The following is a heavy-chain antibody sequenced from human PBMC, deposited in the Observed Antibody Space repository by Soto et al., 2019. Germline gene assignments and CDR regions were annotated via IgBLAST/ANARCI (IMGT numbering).Heavy chain of an antibody. J-gene: IGHJ3*02. D-gene: IGHD3-22*01. V-gene: IGHV1-2*02. CDR3: AREKAGPESSGDVFDS. CDR2: RDPNSGET. Sequence: AAVKVSCNASGYTFAGYSIQWLRPPTGQGIEWMGWRDPNSGETSWAQKFQGRVTMTGDTSSSTAYMVVSRLASLDTAVYFCAREKAGPESSGDVFDSWDQGIMV. CDR1: GYTFAGYS.